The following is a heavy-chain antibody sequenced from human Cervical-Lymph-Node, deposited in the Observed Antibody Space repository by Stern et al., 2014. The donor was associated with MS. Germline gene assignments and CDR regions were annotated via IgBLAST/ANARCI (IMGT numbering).Heavy chain of an antibody. CDR2: LSRSSSYI. V-gene: IGHV3-21*06. J-gene: IGHJ1*01. CDR3: ARDSITYYYDSSAHDGLQH. Sequence: PLVESGGGLVKPGGSLRLSCAASGFRFRSYSMNWVRQAPGKGPEWVSSLSRSSSYIYNADSVKGRFTISRDNAKNSLYLQMNSLRVEDTAVYYCARDSITYYYDSSAHDGLQHWGQGTLVIVSS. CDR1: GFRFRSYS. D-gene: IGHD3-22*01.